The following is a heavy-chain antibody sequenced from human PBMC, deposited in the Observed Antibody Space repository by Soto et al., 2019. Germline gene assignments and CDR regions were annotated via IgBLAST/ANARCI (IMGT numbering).Heavy chain of an antibody. CDR3: ARGPLLYCSSTSCYAFDY. CDR1: GGSISSYY. Sequence: SETLSLTCTVSGGSISSYYWSWIRQPPGKGLEWIGYIYYSGSTNYNPSLKSRVTISVDTSKNQFSLKLSSVTAADTAVYYCARGPLLYCSSTSCYAFDYWGQGTLVTVSS. D-gene: IGHD2-2*01. J-gene: IGHJ4*02. V-gene: IGHV4-59*12. CDR2: IYYSGST.